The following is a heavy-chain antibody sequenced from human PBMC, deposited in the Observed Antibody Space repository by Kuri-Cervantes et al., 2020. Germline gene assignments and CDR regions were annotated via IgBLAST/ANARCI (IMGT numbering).Heavy chain of an antibody. D-gene: IGHD6-13*01. CDR1: GSSLSTSGVG. J-gene: IGHJ6*02. Sequence: SGPTLVKPTQTLTLTCTFSGSSLSTSGVGVGWIRQLPGKALEWLALIYWDDDKRYSPSLKSRLTITKDNSKNQVVLTMTNMDPVDTATYYCAHRNVGSSWYDYYYYYGMDVWGQGTTVTVSS. CDR3: AHRNVGSSWYDYYYYYGMDV. V-gene: IGHV2-5*02. CDR2: IYWDDDK.